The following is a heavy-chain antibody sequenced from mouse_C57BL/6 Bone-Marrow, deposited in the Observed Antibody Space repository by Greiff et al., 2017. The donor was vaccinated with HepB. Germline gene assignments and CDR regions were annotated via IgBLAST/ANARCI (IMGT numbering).Heavy chain of an antibody. J-gene: IGHJ4*01. CDR1: GYAFSSSW. CDR2: FYPGDGDT. CDR3: ARGGGKGAMDY. D-gene: IGHD1-3*01. Sequence: QVQLQQSGPELVKPGASVKISCKASGYAFSSSWMNWVKQRPGKGLEWIGRFYPGDGDTNYNGKFKGKATLTADKSSSTAYMQLSSLTSEDSAVYFCARGGGKGAMDYWGQGTSVTVSS. V-gene: IGHV1-82*01.